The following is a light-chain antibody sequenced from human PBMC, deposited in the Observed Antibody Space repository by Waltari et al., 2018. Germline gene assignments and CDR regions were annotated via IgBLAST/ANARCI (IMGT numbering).Light chain of an antibody. CDR1: KLGDKY. J-gene: IGLJ2*01. Sequence: SYELTQTPSVSVSPGQTASITCSGDKLGDKYVCWYQQKPGQSPVVVIAQDDTRPSGIPERFSGSNAENTASLTNSGTQAMDEAYYYCQAWDRNTAIFGGGTKLTVL. CDR2: QDD. CDR3: QAWDRNTAI. V-gene: IGLV3-1*01.